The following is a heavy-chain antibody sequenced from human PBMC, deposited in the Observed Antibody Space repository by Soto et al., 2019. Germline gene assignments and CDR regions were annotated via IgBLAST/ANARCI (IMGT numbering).Heavy chain of an antibody. Sequence: EVQLVESGGGLVQPGGSLRLSCAASGFTFSSYSMNWVRQAPGKGLEWVSYISSSSSTLYYAASVKGRFTISRDNAKNSLYLQMNSLRDEDTAIYYCASELGYSSSFDFWGQGTLVTVSS. CDR1: GFTFSSYS. D-gene: IGHD6-13*01. CDR3: ASELGYSSSFDF. J-gene: IGHJ4*02. CDR2: ISSSSSTL. V-gene: IGHV3-48*02.